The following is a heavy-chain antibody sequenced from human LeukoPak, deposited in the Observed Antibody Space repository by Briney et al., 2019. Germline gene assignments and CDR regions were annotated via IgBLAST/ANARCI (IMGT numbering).Heavy chain of an antibody. Sequence: GGSLRLSCAASGFTFSSYAVSWVRQAPGKGLEWVSAISGSGGSTYYADSVKGRFTISRDNSKNTLYLQMNSLGAEDTAVYYCARGVVSFDYWGQGTLVTVSS. CDR1: GFTFSSYA. CDR3: ARGVVSFDY. J-gene: IGHJ4*02. V-gene: IGHV3-23*01. CDR2: ISGSGGST. D-gene: IGHD3-3*01.